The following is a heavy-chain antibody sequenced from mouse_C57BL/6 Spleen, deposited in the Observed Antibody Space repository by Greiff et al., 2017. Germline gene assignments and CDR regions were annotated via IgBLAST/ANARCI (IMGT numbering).Heavy chain of an antibody. D-gene: IGHD1-1*01. Sequence: EVQGVESGGDLVKPGGSLKLSCAASGFTFSSYGMSWVRQTPDKRLEWVATISSGGSYTYYPDSVKGRFAISRDNAKHTLYLQRSSLKSEDTAMYYCAGDGSRGGTYYAMDYWGQGTSVTVSS. CDR2: ISSGGSYT. CDR1: GFTFSSYG. V-gene: IGHV5-6*01. CDR3: AGDGSRGGTYYAMDY. J-gene: IGHJ4*01.